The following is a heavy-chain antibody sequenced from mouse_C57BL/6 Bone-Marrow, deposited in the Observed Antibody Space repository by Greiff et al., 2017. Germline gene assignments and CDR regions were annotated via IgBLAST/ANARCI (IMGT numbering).Heavy chain of an antibody. J-gene: IGHJ2*01. D-gene: IGHD2-3*01. CDR3: TAHDSYSYYFDY. CDR1: GFNIKDDY. V-gene: IGHV14-4*01. Sequence: EVQLQQSGAELVRPGASVKLSCSASGFNIKDDYMHWVKQRPEQGLEWIGWIDPENGDTEYASKFQGKATITADTSSNTAYLQLSGLTSEDTAVYYCTAHDSYSYYFDYWGQGTTLTVSS. CDR2: IDPENGDT.